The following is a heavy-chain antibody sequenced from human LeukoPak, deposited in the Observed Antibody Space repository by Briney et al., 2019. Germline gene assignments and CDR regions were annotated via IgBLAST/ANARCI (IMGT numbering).Heavy chain of an antibody. V-gene: IGHV4-39*07. CDR3: ASGGLRWNWFDP. CDR2: IYYSGTT. Sequence: SETLSLTCTVSGGSISSSSYYWGWIRQPPGKGLEWIGNIYYSGTTYYNPSLKSRVTISVDTSKDQFSLKLSSVTAADTAVYYCASGGLRWNWFDPWGQGTLVTVSS. CDR1: GGSISSSSYY. D-gene: IGHD4-23*01. J-gene: IGHJ5*02.